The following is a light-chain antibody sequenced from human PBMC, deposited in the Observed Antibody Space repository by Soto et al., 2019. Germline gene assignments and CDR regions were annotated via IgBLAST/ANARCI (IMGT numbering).Light chain of an antibody. Sequence: EVVLTQSPDTLSLSPGERATLSCRASQSVSNNYFAWYQQKPGQAPRLLIFGSSDRATGIPDRFSGSGSGTDFTLTISRLEPEDFAVYYSHQYGSSPPYTFGQGTKLEIK. CDR2: GSS. CDR3: HQYGSSPPYT. J-gene: IGKJ2*01. V-gene: IGKV3-20*01. CDR1: QSVSNNY.